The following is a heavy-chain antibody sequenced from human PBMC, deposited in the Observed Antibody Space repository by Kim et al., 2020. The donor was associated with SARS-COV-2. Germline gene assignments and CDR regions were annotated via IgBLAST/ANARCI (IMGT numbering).Heavy chain of an antibody. CDR3: ARRGGQWDAFDI. J-gene: IGHJ3*02. D-gene: IGHD2-15*01. Sequence: YRPSFQGQVTISADKSISTAYLQWSSLKASDTAMYYCARRGGQWDAFDIWGQGTMVTVSS. V-gene: IGHV5-51*01.